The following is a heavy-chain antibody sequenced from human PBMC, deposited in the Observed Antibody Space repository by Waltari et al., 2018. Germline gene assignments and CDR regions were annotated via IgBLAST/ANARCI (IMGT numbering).Heavy chain of an antibody. CDR2: TIPILGIA. CDR3: ARASDDYGDYRGWFDP. V-gene: IGHV1-69*02. CDR1: GGTFSSYT. Sequence: QVQLVQSGAEVKKPGSSVKVSCKASGGTFSSYTTSWVRRATGQGLEWMGRTIPILGIANDAQKFQGRVTITADKSTSTAYMELSSLRSEDTAVYYCARASDDYGDYRGWFDPWGQGTLVTVSS. D-gene: IGHD4-17*01. J-gene: IGHJ5*02.